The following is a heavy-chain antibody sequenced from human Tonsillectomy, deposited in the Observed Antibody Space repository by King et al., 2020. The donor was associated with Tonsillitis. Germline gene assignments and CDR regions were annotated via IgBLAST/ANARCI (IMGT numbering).Heavy chain of an antibody. CDR3: ARTIRITMIVVVISHYFDC. V-gene: IGHV3-7*03. CDR2: IKQDGSEK. Sequence: QLVQSGGGLVQPGGSLRLSCAASGFTFSNYWMSWVRQAPGKGLEWVANIKQDGSEKYYVDSVKGRFTISRDNAKNSLYLQMNSLRAEDTAVYYCARTIRITMIVVVISHYFDCWGQGTLVTVSS. J-gene: IGHJ4*02. D-gene: IGHD3-22*01. CDR1: GFTFSNYW.